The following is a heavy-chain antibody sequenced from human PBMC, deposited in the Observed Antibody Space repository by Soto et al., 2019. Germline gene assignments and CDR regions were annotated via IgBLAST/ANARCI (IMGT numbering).Heavy chain of an antibody. Sequence: GGSLRLSCAASGFTFSSYSMNWVRQAPGKGLEWVSYISSSSSTIYYADSVKGLFTISRDNAKNSLYLQMNSLRAEDTAVYYCARIVAVAGRDWYFDLWGRGTLVTVSS. CDR2: ISSSSSTI. CDR1: GFTFSSYS. J-gene: IGHJ2*01. D-gene: IGHD6-19*01. V-gene: IGHV3-48*04. CDR3: ARIVAVAGRDWYFDL.